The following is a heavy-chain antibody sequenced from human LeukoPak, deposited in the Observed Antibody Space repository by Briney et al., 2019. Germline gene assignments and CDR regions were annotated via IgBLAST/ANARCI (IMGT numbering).Heavy chain of an antibody. Sequence: SETLSLTCTVSGGSISSGGYYWSWLRQHPGKGLEWIGYIYYSGSTYYNPSLKSRVTISVDTSKNQFSLKLSSVTAADTAVYYCARVRSQQLPPWYFDLWGRGTLVTVSS. CDR1: GGSISSGGYY. J-gene: IGHJ2*01. CDR3: ARVRSQQLPPWYFDL. V-gene: IGHV4-31*03. CDR2: IYYSGST. D-gene: IGHD6-13*01.